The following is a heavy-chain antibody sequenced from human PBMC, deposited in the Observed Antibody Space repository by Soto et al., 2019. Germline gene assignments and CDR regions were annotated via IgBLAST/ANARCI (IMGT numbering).Heavy chain of an antibody. J-gene: IGHJ5*02. D-gene: IGHD5-18*01. Sequence: EVQLVESGGGLVQPGGSLRLSCAASGFTFSSYWMHWVRQAPGKGLVWVSRINSGGSSTSYADSVKGRFTISRDNAKNTLYLQMNRLGAEDTAVYYCARVTAMFSVNWFDPWGQGTMVTVSS. CDR3: ARVTAMFSVNWFDP. CDR1: GFTFSSYW. V-gene: IGHV3-74*01. CDR2: INSGGSST.